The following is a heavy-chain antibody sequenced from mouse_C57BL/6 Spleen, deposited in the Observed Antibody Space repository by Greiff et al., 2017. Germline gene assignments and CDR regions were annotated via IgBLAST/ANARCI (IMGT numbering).Heavy chain of an antibody. CDR2: ISYDGSN. CDR3: ARNPFITTVVGRYYFDY. J-gene: IGHJ2*01. D-gene: IGHD1-1*01. V-gene: IGHV3-6*01. CDR1: GYSITSGYY. Sequence: EVQLQQSGPGLVKPSQSLSLTCSVTGYSITSGYYWNWIRQFPGNKLEWMGYISYDGSNNYNPSLKNRISITRDTSKNQFFLKLNSVTTEDTATYYCARNPFITTVVGRYYFDYWGQGTTLTVSS.